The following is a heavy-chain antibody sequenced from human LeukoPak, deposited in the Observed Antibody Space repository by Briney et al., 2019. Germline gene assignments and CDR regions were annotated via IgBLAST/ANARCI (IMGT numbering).Heavy chain of an antibody. CDR1: GFTFSDYY. CDR3: AKRTPAEGVVPAATAAIYYYMDV. J-gene: IGHJ6*03. CDR2: ISSSGSTI. V-gene: IGHV3-11*01. D-gene: IGHD2-2*01. Sequence: GGSLRLSCAASGFTFSDYYMSWIRQAPGKGLEWVSYISSSGSTIYYADSVKGRFTISRDNAKNSLYLQMNSLRAEDTAVYYCAKRTPAEGVVPAATAAIYYYMDVWGKGTTVTVSS.